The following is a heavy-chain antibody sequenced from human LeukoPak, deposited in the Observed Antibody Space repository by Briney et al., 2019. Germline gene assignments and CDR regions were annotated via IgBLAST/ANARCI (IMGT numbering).Heavy chain of an antibody. CDR2: ISSSSSYI. V-gene: IGHV3-21*01. D-gene: IGHD2-2*01. CDR3: ARVRVPAAISGLDP. Sequence: GGSLRLSCAASGFTFSSYSMNWVRQAPGKGLEWVSSISSSSSYIYYADSVKGRFTISRDNAKNSLYLQMNSLRAEDTAVYYCARVRVPAAISGLDPWGQGTLVTVSS. CDR1: GFTFSSYS. J-gene: IGHJ5*02.